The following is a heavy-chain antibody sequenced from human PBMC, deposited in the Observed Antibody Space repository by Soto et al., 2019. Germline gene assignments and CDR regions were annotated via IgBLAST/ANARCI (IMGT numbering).Heavy chain of an antibody. Sequence: QEQLVQSGAEVKKPGASVKVSCKASGYTFTSYDMNWVRQAPGQGLEWMGWMNVDSGHAESAQKFQGRVTMTRDAATATVYLELSGLRSDDAAIYYCARGHAAGAGHLYYYLDLWGKGTTVTVSS. CDR1: GYTFTSYD. D-gene: IGHD6-25*01. V-gene: IGHV1-8*01. J-gene: IGHJ6*03. CDR3: ARGHAAGAGHLYYYLDL. CDR2: MNVDSGHA.